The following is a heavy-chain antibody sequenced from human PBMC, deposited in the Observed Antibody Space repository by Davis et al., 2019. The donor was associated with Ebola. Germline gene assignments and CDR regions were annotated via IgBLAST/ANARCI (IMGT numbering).Heavy chain of an antibody. CDR2: IFPRDSDT. Sequence: KVSCKASGYKFSDSWIGWVRQKPGKGLEWMGIIFPRDSDTRYSPSFQGQVTISVDKSINTAYLRWSSLKASDTAVYFCARGEDNRGWTSGWWFDSWGQGTRVTVST. D-gene: IGHD6-19*01. J-gene: IGHJ5*01. V-gene: IGHV5-51*01. CDR3: ARGEDNRGWTSGWWFDS. CDR1: GYKFSDSW.